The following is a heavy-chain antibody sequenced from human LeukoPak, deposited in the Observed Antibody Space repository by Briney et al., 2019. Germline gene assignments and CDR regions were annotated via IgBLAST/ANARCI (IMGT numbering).Heavy chain of an antibody. V-gene: IGHV4-39*01. J-gene: IGHJ4*02. D-gene: IGHD5-24*01. CDR1: GGSISSSSYY. CDR2: IYYSGST. CDR3: ARTRRLQAFDY. Sequence: SETLSLTCTVSGGSISSSSYYWGWIRQPPGKGLEWIGSIYYSGSTYYNPSLKSRVTISVDTSKNQFSLKLSSVTAADTAVYYCARTRRLQAFDYWGQGTLVTVSS.